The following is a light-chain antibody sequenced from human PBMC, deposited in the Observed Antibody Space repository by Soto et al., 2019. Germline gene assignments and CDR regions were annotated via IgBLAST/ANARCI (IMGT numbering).Light chain of an antibody. V-gene: IGLV2-14*01. CDR3: SSYTSSSTPV. Sequence: QSALTQPASVSGSPGQSITISCTGTSSDVGGYNYVSWYQQHPGIAPKLMIYDVSDRPSGVSNRFSGSKSGDTASLTISGLQAEYEADYYCSSYTSSSTPVFGGGTKLTVL. CDR1: SSDVGGYNY. J-gene: IGLJ2*01. CDR2: DVS.